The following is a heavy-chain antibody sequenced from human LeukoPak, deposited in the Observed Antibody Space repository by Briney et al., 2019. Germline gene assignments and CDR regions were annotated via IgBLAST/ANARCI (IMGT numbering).Heavy chain of an antibody. Sequence: GGSLRLSCVASGFTFGDYGMSWVRQAPGKGLEWVSGINWNGCSTSYADSVKGRFTISRDNAKNSLYLQMNSLRAEDTAFYYCARGGFGELSHSYYMDVWGKGTTVTVSS. CDR1: GFTFGDYG. D-gene: IGHD3-10*01. J-gene: IGHJ6*03. CDR2: INWNGCST. CDR3: ARGGFGELSHSYYMDV. V-gene: IGHV3-20*04.